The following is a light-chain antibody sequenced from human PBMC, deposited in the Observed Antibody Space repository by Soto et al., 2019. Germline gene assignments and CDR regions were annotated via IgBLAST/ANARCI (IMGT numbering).Light chain of an antibody. J-gene: IGKJ5*01. V-gene: IGKV3-15*01. CDR1: ESFSVN. Sequence: IVLTQSPATLSVSAGDRATLTXRASESFSVNVAWYQQEPAXXTRIXXXGQXTRATGVPPRFIGSRSGKEFTLTLSSLQSEYFSVYYCQQYNNWPTSTFGQGTRLEI. CDR3: QQYNNWPTST. CDR2: GQX.